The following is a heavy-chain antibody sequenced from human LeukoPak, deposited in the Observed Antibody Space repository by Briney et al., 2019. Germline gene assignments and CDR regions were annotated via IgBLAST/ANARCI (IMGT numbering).Heavy chain of an antibody. CDR3: ARDSAVWSGSFVYYFDY. CDR1: GGTFSSYA. CDR2: IIPIFGTA. V-gene: IGHV1-69*05. D-gene: IGHD1-26*01. J-gene: IGHJ4*02. Sequence: GSSVKVSCKASGGTFSSYAISWVRQAPGQGLEWMGRIIPIFGTANYAQKFQGRVTITTDESTSTAYMELSSLRSGDTAVYYCARDSAVWSGSFVYYFDYWGQGTLVTVSS.